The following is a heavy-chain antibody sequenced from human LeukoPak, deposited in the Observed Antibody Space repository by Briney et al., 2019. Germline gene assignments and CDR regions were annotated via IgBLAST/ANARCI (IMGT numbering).Heavy chain of an antibody. CDR2: IYYSGST. CDR3: ARDPGYSYGFFDY. D-gene: IGHD5-18*01. J-gene: IGHJ4*02. Sequence: SETLSLTCTVSGGSISSSSYYWGWIRQPPGKGLEWIGYIYYSGSTNYNSSLKSRVTISIDTSKNQFSLNLNSVTAADTAVYFCARDPGYSYGFFDYWGQGTLVTVSS. CDR1: GGSISSSSYY. V-gene: IGHV4-61*05.